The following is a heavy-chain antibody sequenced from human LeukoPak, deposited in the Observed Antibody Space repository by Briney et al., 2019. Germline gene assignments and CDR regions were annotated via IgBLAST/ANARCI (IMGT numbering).Heavy chain of an antibody. V-gene: IGHV3-30*04. CDR1: GFTFSSYA. Sequence: PGGSLGLSCAASGFTFSSYAMHWVRQAPGKGLEWVAVISYDGSNKYYADSVKGRFTISRDNSKNTLYLQMNSLRAEDTAVYYCAKDRSSGWSLDYWGQGTLVTVSS. CDR2: ISYDGSNK. CDR3: AKDRSSGWSLDY. D-gene: IGHD6-19*01. J-gene: IGHJ4*02.